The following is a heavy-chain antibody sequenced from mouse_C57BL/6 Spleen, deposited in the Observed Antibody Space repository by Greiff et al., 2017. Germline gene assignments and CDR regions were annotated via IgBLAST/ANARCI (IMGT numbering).Heavy chain of an antibody. V-gene: IGHV1-18*01. CDR3: ARLNYGNYFDY. Sequence: EVKLVESGPELVKPGASVKIPCKASGYTFTDYNMDWVKQSHGKSLEWIGDINPNNGGTIYNQKFKGKATLTVDKSSSTAYMELRSLTSEDTAVYYCARLNYGNYFDYWGQGTTLTVSS. J-gene: IGHJ2*01. CDR2: INPNNGGT. CDR1: GYTFTDYN. D-gene: IGHD2-1*01.